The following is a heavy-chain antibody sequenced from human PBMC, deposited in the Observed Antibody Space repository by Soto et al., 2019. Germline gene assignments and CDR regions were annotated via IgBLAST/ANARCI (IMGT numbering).Heavy chain of an antibody. V-gene: IGHV4-31*03. Sequence: QVQLQESGPGLVKPSQTLSLTCTVSGGSISSGGYYWSWIRQHPGKGLEWIGYIYYSGSTYYNPSINSRVTISVDTSKNQFSLKLSSVTAADTAVYYCARVCGGDCHYGMDVWGQGTTVTVSS. CDR3: ARVCGGDCHYGMDV. D-gene: IGHD2-21*02. J-gene: IGHJ6*02. CDR2: IYYSGST. CDR1: GGSISSGGYY.